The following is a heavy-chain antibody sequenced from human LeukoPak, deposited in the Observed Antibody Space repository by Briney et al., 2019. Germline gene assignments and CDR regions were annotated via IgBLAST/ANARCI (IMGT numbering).Heavy chain of an antibody. J-gene: IGHJ6*02. D-gene: IGHD2-15*01. V-gene: IGHV1-69*13. CDR2: IIPIFGTA. Sequence: SVKVSCKASGGTFSSYAISWVRQAPGQGLEWMGGIIPIFGTANYARKFQGRVTITADESTSTAYMELSSLRSEDTAVYYCARDQELGYCSGGSCKYYYGMDVWGQGTTVTVSS. CDR1: GGTFSSYA. CDR3: ARDQELGYCSGGSCKYYYGMDV.